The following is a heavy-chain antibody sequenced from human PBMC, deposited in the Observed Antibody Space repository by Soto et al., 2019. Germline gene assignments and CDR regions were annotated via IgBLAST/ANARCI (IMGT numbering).Heavy chain of an antibody. Sequence: EVQLVESGGGLVQPGGSLRLSCAASGFTFSSYSMNWVRQAPGKGLEWVSYISSSSSTIYYADSVKGRFTISRDNAKNSLYLQMNSLRDEDTAVYYCASPGGRYCSSTSCTRWYYGMDVWGQGTTVTVSS. CDR3: ASPGGRYCSSTSCTRWYYGMDV. J-gene: IGHJ6*02. CDR2: ISSSSSTI. D-gene: IGHD2-2*01. V-gene: IGHV3-48*02. CDR1: GFTFSSYS.